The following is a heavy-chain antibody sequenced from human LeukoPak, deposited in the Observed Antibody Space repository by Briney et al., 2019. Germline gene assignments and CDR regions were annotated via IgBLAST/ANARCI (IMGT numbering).Heavy chain of an antibody. CDR2: INHSGST. J-gene: IGHJ4*02. V-gene: IGHV4-34*01. CDR3: ARVDYYDSSGGSDY. CDR1: GGAFIGYH. D-gene: IGHD3-22*01. Sequence: PSETLSLTCAVYGGAFIGYHWNWIRQPPGKGLEWIGEINHSGSTNYNPSLKSRVTISVDTSKNQFSLKLSSVTAADTAVYYCARVDYYDSSGGSDYWGQGTLVTVSS.